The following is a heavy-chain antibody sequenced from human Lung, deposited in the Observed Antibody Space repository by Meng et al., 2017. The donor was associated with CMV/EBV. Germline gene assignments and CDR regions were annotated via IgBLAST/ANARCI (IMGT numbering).Heavy chain of an antibody. J-gene: IGHJ4*02. D-gene: IGHD5-24*01. CDR3: AREAGRDGYATPKFDY. CDR2: IYYPGST. Sequence: QLQLQETGHGLGKPSQTLSLTCTVSGGSIGSGGYYWSWIRQHPGKGLEWIGYIYYPGSTFYNPSLKSRVTISVDTSKNQFSLKLIPATAADTAVYYCAREAGRDGYATPKFDYWGQGTLVTVSS. V-gene: IGHV4-31*03. CDR1: GGSIGSGGYY.